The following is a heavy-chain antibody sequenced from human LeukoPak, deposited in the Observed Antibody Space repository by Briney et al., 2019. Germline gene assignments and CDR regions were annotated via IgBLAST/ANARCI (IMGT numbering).Heavy chain of an antibody. CDR1: GLTFSNFP. CDR2: IQDDGATT. V-gene: IGHV3-30*02. J-gene: IGHJ4*02. D-gene: IGHD3-22*01. CDR3: ATQSITLVVVISPFDY. Sequence: GGALRLSCAASGLTFSNFPMHWVRQAPGKGLEWVALIQDDGATTNYADSVRGRFTISRDNSKSTVYLQMNSLKPDDTAVYYCATQSITLVVVISPFDYWGQGTLVTVSS.